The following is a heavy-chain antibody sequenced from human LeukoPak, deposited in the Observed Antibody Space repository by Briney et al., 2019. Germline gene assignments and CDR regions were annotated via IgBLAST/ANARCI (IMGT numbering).Heavy chain of an antibody. V-gene: IGHV4-61*02. CDR1: GGSISSGSYY. J-gene: IGHJ6*03. Sequence: PSETLSLTCTVSGGSISSGSYYWSWIRQPAGKGLEWIGRIYTSGSTNYNPSLKSRVTISVDTSKNQFSLKLSSVTAADTAVYYCARAPPRFLEWLFREYYMDVWGKGTTVTVSS. CDR3: ARAPPRFLEWLFREYYMDV. CDR2: IYTSGST. D-gene: IGHD3-3*01.